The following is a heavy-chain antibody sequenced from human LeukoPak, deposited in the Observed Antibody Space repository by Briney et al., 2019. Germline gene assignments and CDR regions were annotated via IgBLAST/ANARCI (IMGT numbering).Heavy chain of an antibody. D-gene: IGHD3-22*01. V-gene: IGHV3-30-3*01. CDR1: GFTFSSYA. CDR3: ARDSFDYHDSSGYYGY. Sequence: PGGSLRLSCAASGFTFSSYAMQWVRQAPGKGLEWVAVISYDGSNKYYADSVKGRFTISRDNSKNTLYLQMNSLRAEDTAVYYCARDSFDYHDSSGYYGYWGQGTLVTVSS. CDR2: ISYDGSNK. J-gene: IGHJ4*02.